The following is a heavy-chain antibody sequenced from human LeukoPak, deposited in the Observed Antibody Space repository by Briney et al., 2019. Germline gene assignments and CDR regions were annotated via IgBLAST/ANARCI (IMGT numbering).Heavy chain of an antibody. CDR1: GYNFTSYG. CDR3: ARDPVDIVVVPAATGLDY. CDR2: ISAYNGNT. J-gene: IGHJ4*02. D-gene: IGHD2-2*03. Sequence: ASVKVSCKASGYNFTSYGISWVRQAPGQGLEWMGWISAYNGNTNYAQKLQGRVTMTTDTSTSTAYMELRSLRSDDTAVYYCARDPVDIVVVPAATGLDYWGQGTLVTVSS. V-gene: IGHV1-18*01.